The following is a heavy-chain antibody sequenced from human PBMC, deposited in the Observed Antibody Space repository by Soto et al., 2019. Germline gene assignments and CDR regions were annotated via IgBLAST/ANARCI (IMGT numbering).Heavy chain of an antibody. CDR3: VGGYRGDFDY. J-gene: IGHJ4*02. V-gene: IGHV3-23*01. CDR1: GFTFSSYA. CDR2: ISGSGGST. Sequence: EVQLLESGGGLVQPGGSLRLSCAASGFTFSSYAMSWVRQAPGKGLEWVSAISGSGGSTYYADSVKGRFTISRDNSKNTLYLQMNSLSAEDTAVYYCVGGYRGDFDYWGQGTLVTVSS. D-gene: IGHD1-26*01.